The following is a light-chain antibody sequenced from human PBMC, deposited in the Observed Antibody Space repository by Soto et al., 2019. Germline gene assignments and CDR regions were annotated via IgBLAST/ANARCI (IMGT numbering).Light chain of an antibody. CDR3: AVWDDSLSGVV. CDR1: SSNIGSNY. V-gene: IGLV1-47*01. CDR2: RNN. Sequence: QSVLTQPPSASGTPGQRVTISCSGSSSNIGSNYVYWYQQLPGTAPKLLIYRNNHRPSGVPDRFSGSKSGTSASLAISGLRSEDEADYYCAVWDDSLSGVVFGGGTKLTDL. J-gene: IGLJ2*01.